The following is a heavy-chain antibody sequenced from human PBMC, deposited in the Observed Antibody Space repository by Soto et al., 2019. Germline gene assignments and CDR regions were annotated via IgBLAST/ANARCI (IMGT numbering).Heavy chain of an antibody. Sequence: EVQLVESGGGLVQPGGALRLSCEASGFTFRNYDRHWVRQGTGKGLEWVSGISAAGDPDYADSVEGRFTISSENAQNSFFLQMNSLRVGDTAVYYCARTDRDFYGLDVWGQGTTVIVSS. CDR3: ARTDRDFYGLDV. CDR1: GFTFRNYD. CDR2: ISAAGDP. J-gene: IGHJ6*02. V-gene: IGHV3-13*05.